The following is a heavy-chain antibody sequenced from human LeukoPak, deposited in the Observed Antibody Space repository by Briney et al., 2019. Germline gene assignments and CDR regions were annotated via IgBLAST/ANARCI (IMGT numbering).Heavy chain of an antibody. J-gene: IGHJ4*02. V-gene: IGHV1-46*01. CDR2: INPSGGST. D-gene: IGHD3-16*02. Sequence: ASVKVSCKASGYTFTSYYMHWVRQAPGQGLEWMGIINPSGGSTSYAQKFQGRVTMTRDTSTSTVYMELCSLRSEDTAVYYCATHRSDYVWGSYRFAFDYWGQGALVTVSS. CDR1: GYTFTSYY. CDR3: ATHRSDYVWGSYRFAFDY.